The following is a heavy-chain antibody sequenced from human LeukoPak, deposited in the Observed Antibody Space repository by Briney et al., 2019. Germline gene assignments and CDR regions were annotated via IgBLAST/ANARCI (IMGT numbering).Heavy chain of an antibody. V-gene: IGHV1-69*13. Sequence: EASVKVSCKASGGTFSSYAISWVRLAPGQGLEWMGGIIPIFGTANYAQKFQGRVTITADESTSTAYMELSSLRSEDTAVYYCARRPYCSSTSCKLLFDYWGQGTLVTVSS. D-gene: IGHD2-2*01. CDR3: ARRPYCSSTSCKLLFDY. CDR1: GGTFSSYA. J-gene: IGHJ4*02. CDR2: IIPIFGTA.